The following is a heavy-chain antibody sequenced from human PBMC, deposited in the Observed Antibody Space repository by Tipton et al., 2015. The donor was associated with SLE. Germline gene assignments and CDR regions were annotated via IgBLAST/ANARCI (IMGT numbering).Heavy chain of an antibody. J-gene: IGHJ5*02. CDR3: VRDKWGEYYPSTGYFWSFDP. D-gene: IGHD3-9*01. Sequence: TLSLTCTVSGGSLNNPFCSWIRQSAGKGLEGIGRVSPSGGTNYNPSLKSRVTMSVDTSKNQFSLNLSSLTAADTAVYYCVRDKWGEYYPSTGYFWSFDPWGQGILVTVSS. CDR2: VSPSGGT. CDR1: GGSLNNPF. V-gene: IGHV4-4*07.